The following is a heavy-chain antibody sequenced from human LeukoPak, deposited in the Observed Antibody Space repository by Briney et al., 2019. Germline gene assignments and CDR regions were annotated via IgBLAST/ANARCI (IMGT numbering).Heavy chain of an antibody. CDR2: ISSSSSYI. D-gene: IGHD3-22*01. J-gene: IGHJ3*02. CDR1: GITFSNYN. Sequence: PGGSLRRSCAASGITFSNYNTNWVRQAPGKGLEWVSSISSSSSYIYYADSVKGRFTISRDNAKNSLYLQMNSMRAEDTAVYYCARHMWGYYPTDAFDIWGQGTMVTVSS. CDR3: ARHMWGYYPTDAFDI. V-gene: IGHV3-21*01.